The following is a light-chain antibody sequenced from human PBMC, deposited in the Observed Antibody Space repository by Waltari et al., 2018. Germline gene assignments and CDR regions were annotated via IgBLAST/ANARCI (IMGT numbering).Light chain of an antibody. CDR2: EAS. Sequence: VLTQSPGTLSLSPGERPTLSCRASQNIGRYLVWYQQKPGQAPRLLIYEASRRATGIPDRFSGSGSGTDFSLTISRLEPEDFAVYYCQNHERLPATFGQGTKVEIK. CDR3: QNHERLPAT. CDR1: QNIGRY. V-gene: IGKV3-20*01. J-gene: IGKJ1*01.